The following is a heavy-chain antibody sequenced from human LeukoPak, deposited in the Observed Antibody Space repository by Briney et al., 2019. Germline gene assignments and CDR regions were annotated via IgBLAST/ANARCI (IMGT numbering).Heavy chain of an antibody. D-gene: IGHD6-13*01. V-gene: IGHV3-11*01. CDR3: ARGAGYSSSWYEVGAFDI. Sequence: PGGSLRLSCAASGFTFSDYYMSWLRQAPGKGLEWVSYISSSGSTIYYADSVKGRFTISRDNAKNSLYLQMNSLRAEDTAVYYCARGAGYSSSWYEVGAFDIWGQGTMVTVSS. J-gene: IGHJ3*02. CDR2: ISSSGSTI. CDR1: GFTFSDYY.